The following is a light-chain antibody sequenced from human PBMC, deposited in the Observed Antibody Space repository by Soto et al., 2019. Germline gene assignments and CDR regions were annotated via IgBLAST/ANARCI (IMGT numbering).Light chain of an antibody. CDR2: EGS. Sequence: SALTQPASVSGSPGQSITISCTGTSSDVGSYNPVSWYQQHPGKAPKLMIYEGSKRPSGVSNRFSGSKSGNTASLTISGLQAEDEADYYCCSYAGNSLYVFGTGTKVTVL. V-gene: IGLV2-23*01. J-gene: IGLJ1*01. CDR1: SSDVGSYNP. CDR3: CSYAGNSLYV.